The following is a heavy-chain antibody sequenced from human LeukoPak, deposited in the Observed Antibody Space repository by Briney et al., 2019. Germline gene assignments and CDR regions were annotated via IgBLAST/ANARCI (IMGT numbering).Heavy chain of an antibody. D-gene: IGHD3-3*01. V-gene: IGHV3-48*01. CDR2: ITSKNNGM. CDR1: GFTFSSYA. J-gene: IGHJ4*02. CDR3: ARRSSENYFDY. Sequence: GGSLRLSCAASGFTFSSYAMSWVRQAPGKGLEWVSYITSKNNGMYYADSVKGRFTISRDNSKNTLYLQMNSLRAEDTAVYYCARRSSENYFDYWGQGTLVTVSS.